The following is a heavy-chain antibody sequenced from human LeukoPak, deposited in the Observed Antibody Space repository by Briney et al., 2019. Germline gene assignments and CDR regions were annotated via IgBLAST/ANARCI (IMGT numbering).Heavy chain of an antibody. J-gene: IGHJ3*02. Sequence: GGSLRLSCAASGFTFNRYRMHWVRQAPGKGLEWVSGINWNGGSTGYADSVKGRFTISRDNARNSLYLQMNSLRAEDTALYYCARIAMAGIGDGFDIWGQGTMVTVSS. CDR3: ARIAMAGIGDGFDI. CDR2: INWNGGST. V-gene: IGHV3-20*04. CDR1: GFTFNRYR. D-gene: IGHD6-19*01.